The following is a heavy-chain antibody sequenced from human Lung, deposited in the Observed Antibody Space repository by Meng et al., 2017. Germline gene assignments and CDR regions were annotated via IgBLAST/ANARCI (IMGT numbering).Heavy chain of an antibody. Sequence: QVQLHGSGPGLVKPSGTLSLTCGVSGGSISSSNWWSWVRQPPGKGLEWIGEIYHSGGTKYNPSLKSRVTISVDKSKNQFSLKLSSVTAADTAVYYCARGLGEAVVPRTMFDYWGQGTLVTVSS. CDR1: GGSISSSNW. CDR2: IYHSGGT. J-gene: IGHJ4*02. D-gene: IGHD2-2*01. CDR3: ARGLGEAVVPRTMFDY. V-gene: IGHV4-4*02.